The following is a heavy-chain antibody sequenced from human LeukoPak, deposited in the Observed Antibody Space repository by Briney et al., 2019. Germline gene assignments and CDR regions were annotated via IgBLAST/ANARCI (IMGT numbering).Heavy chain of an antibody. J-gene: IGHJ4*02. D-gene: IGHD3-10*01. V-gene: IGHV3-30*04. CDR3: ARGQGATLVRGVTPYLDF. CDR1: GFNFNNYA. CDR2: ISYDGSDN. Sequence: PGRSLRLSCAASGFNFNNYAMHWVRQAPGKGLEWLSVISYDGSDNSSADSVQGRFTISRDNSKNTLYLQMNSLTTGDTAVYYCARGQGATLVRGVTPYLDFWGQGTLVSVSS.